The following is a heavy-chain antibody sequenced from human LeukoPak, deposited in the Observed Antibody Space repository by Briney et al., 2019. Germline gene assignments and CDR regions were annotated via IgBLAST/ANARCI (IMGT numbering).Heavy chain of an antibody. CDR1: GFTFSSYA. Sequence: PGGSLRLSCAASGFTFSSYAMSWVRQAPGKGLEWVSAISGSGGSTYYADSVKGRFTISRDNSKNTLYLQMNSLRAEDTAVYYCAKASSITFGGVIGRRDFDYWGQGTLVTVSS. V-gene: IGHV3-23*01. D-gene: IGHD3-16*02. J-gene: IGHJ4*02. CDR2: ISGSGGST. CDR3: AKASSITFGGVIGRRDFDY.